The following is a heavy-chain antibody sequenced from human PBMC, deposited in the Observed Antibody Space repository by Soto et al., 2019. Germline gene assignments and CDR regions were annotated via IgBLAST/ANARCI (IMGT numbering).Heavy chain of an antibody. J-gene: IGHJ4*02. V-gene: IGHV3-33*01. CDR2: IWYDGSDK. Sequence: SLRLSCAASGFTFSSYGMHWVRQAPGKGLEWVAVIWYDGSDKYYADSVKGRFTISRDNSKNTLYLQMNSLRAEDTAVYYCARGTMRTPFDYWGQGTLVTVSS. CDR3: ARGTMRTPFDY. CDR1: GFTFSSYG.